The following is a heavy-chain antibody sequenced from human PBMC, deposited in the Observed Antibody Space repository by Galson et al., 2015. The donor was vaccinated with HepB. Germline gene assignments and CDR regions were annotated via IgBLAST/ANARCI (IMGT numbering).Heavy chain of an antibody. CDR3: AKALYSSTWYPDYYYYAMDV. D-gene: IGHD6-13*01. CDR1: GFTFSSYG. CDR2: ISYDGSNE. V-gene: IGHV3-30*19. J-gene: IGHJ6*02. Sequence: SLRLSCAASGFTFSSYGMHWVRQAPGKGLDWVAVISYDGSNEYYADSVKGRFTISRDNSKDTLYLQMNSLRAEGTAVYYCAKALYSSTWYPDYYYYAMDVWGHGTTVTVSS.